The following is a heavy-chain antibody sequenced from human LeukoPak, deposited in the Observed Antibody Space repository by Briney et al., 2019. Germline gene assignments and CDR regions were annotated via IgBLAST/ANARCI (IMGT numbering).Heavy chain of an antibody. Sequence: ASVKVSCKASGYTSTGYYMHWVRQAPGQGLEWMGWINPNSGGTNYAQKFQGRITMTRGTSISTAYMELSRLRSDDTAVYYCAVSRRELWSSDAFDIWGQGTMVTVSS. D-gene: IGHD5-18*01. CDR2: INPNSGGT. V-gene: IGHV1-2*02. CDR3: AVSRRELWSSDAFDI. J-gene: IGHJ3*02. CDR1: GYTSTGYY.